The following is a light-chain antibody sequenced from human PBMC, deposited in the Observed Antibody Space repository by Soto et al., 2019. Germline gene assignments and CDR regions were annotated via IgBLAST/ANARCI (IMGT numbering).Light chain of an antibody. V-gene: IGLV2-23*01. CDR1: SSDVGSYNL. CDR2: EGT. Sequence: QSVLTQPASVSGSPGQSITISCTGTSSDVGSYNLVSWYQQHPGKAPKLMIYEGTKRPSGVSDRFSGSRSGNTASLTISXXXXXXXXXXXCCSYASSTTYVFGTGTKLTVL. CDR3: CSYASSTTYV. J-gene: IGLJ1*01.